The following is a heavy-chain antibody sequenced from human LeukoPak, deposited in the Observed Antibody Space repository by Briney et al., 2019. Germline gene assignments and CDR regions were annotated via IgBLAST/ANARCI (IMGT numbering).Heavy chain of an antibody. D-gene: IGHD5-24*01. J-gene: IGHJ5*02. CDR1: GFTFSSYE. CDR3: ARDRRRDGYTA. Sequence: PGGSLRLSCAASGFTFSSYEMNWVRQAPGKGLEWVSYISSSGSTIYYADTVKGRFTISRDNAKNSLYLQMNSLRAEDTAVYYCARDRRRDGYTAWGQGTLVTVSS. V-gene: IGHV3-48*03. CDR2: ISSSGSTI.